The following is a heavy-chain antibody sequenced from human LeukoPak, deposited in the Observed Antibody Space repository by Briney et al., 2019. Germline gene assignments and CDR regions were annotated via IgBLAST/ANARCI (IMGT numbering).Heavy chain of an antibody. CDR1: GFTFSTYS. CDR3: ARDPQYCSGGSCYSFDY. D-gene: IGHD2-15*01. CDR2: IISSSSYI. J-gene: IGHJ4*02. Sequence: PGGSLRLSCAASGFTFSTYSMNWVRQAPGKGLEWVSSIISSSSYIYYADSVKGRFTISRDNAKNSLYLQMNSLRAEDTAVYYCARDPQYCSGGSCYSFDYWGQGTLVTVSS. V-gene: IGHV3-21*01.